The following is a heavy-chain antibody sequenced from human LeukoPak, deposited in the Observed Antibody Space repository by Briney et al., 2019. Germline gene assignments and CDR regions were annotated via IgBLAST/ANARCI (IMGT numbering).Heavy chain of an antibody. V-gene: IGHV3-21*04. CDR2: ISSSSSYI. D-gene: IGHD6-19*01. CDR3: GVAVAGNFDY. CDR1: GVIFSSYS. J-gene: IGHJ4*02. Sequence: GGSLRLSCAGSGVIFSSYSMNWVRQAPGKGLEWVSSISSSSSYIYYADSVKGRFTISRDNSKNTLYLQMNSLRAEDTAVYYCGVAVAGNFDYWGQGTLATVSS.